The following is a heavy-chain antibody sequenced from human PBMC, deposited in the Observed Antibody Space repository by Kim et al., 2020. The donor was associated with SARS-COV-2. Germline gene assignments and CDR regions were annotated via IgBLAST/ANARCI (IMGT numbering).Heavy chain of an antibody. CDR1: GFTFSDYY. CDR2: ISSSSSYT. V-gene: IGHV3-11*05. J-gene: IGHJ4*02. CDR3: ARGSTPYYDILTGYYDY. Sequence: GGSLRLSCAASGFTFSDYYMSWIRQAPGKGLEWVSYISSSSSYTNYADSVKGRFTISRDNAKNSLYLQMNSLRAEDTAVYYCARGSTPYYDILTGYYDYWGQGTLVTVSS. D-gene: IGHD3-9*01.